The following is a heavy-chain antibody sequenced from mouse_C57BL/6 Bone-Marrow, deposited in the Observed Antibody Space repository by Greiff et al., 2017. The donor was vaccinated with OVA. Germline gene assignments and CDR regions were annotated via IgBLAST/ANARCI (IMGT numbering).Heavy chain of an antibody. J-gene: IGHJ1*03. D-gene: IGHD2-4*01. V-gene: IGHV1-74*01. CDR2: ILPSDSVT. Sequence: QVQLQQPGAELVKPGASVKVSCKASGYTFTSYWMHWVKQRPGQGLEWIGRILPSDSVTNYNQKFKGKATLTVDKSSSTAYMPRSRLTSEDSAVYYCALNGGLRRPGWGTGTTVTVSS. CDR1: GYTFTSYW. CDR3: ALNGGLRRPG.